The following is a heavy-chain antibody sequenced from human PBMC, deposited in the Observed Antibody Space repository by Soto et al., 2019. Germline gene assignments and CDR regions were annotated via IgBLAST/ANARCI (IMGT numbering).Heavy chain of an antibody. CDR2: ISGSGGTT. V-gene: IGHV3-23*01. CDR3: AKTANGWFSAFDL. CDR1: GFTFSSYA. Sequence: EVQLLESGGGLVQPGGSLRLSCAASGFTFSSYAMSWVRQAPGKGLEWVSDISGSGGTTYYADSVKGRFTFSRVNSKNTPYLQMTSLRAEDTAVYYCAKTANGWFSAFDLWGQGTMVTVSS. D-gene: IGHD6-19*01. J-gene: IGHJ3*01.